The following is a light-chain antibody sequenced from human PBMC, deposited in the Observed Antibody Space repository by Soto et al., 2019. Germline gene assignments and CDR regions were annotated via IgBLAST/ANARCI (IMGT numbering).Light chain of an antibody. V-gene: IGKV1-39*01. J-gene: IGKJ2*01. Sequence: IQMTQSPXSLSAXVGDRVTITCRASQSISRYLNWYQQKPGQAPKFLIYVASSLQSGVPSRFSGSGSGTDFTLTXSSLQXXDFXTXXXXXXYXTPYTFGQGTKLEIK. CDR2: VAS. CDR1: QSISRY. CDR3: XXXYXTPYT.